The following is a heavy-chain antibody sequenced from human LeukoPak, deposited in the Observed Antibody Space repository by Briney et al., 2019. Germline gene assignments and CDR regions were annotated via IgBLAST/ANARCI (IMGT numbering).Heavy chain of an antibody. J-gene: IGHJ4*02. CDR2: ISYDGSNK. V-gene: IGHV3-30*18. CDR1: GFTFSSYG. Sequence: GGSLRLSCAASGFTFSSYGMHWVRQAPGKGLEWVAVISYDGSNKYYADSVKGRFTISRDNSKNTLYLQMNSLRAEDTAVYYCAKENSVTTPYYFDYWGQGTLVTVSS. D-gene: IGHD4-17*01. CDR3: AKENSVTTPYYFDY.